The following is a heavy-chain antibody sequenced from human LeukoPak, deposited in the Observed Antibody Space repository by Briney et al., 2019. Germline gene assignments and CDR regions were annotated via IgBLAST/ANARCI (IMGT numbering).Heavy chain of an antibody. CDR3: AKELFRGSSWYNCFDP. J-gene: IGHJ5*02. CDR2: IIPIFGTA. V-gene: IGHV1-69*05. Sequence: SVKVSCKASGYTCTSYYMHWVRQAPGQGLEWMGGIIPIFGTANYAQKFQGRVTIATNQAPSTPYMELRSLRSEDTAVYYCAKELFRGSSWYNCFDPWGQGNLVTVSS. CDR1: GYTCTSYY. D-gene: IGHD6-13*01.